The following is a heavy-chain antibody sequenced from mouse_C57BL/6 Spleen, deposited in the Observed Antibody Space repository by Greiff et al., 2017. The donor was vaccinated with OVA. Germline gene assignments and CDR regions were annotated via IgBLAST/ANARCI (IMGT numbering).Heavy chain of an antibody. CDR1: GFSLSTSGMG. CDR3: ARREGSYYDYPHWYFDV. J-gene: IGHJ1*03. CDR2: IYWDDDK. V-gene: IGHV8-12*01. D-gene: IGHD2-4*01. Sequence: QVTLKESGPGILQSSQTLSLTCSFSGFSLSTSGMGVSWIRQPSGKGLEWLAHIYWDDDKRYNPSLKSRLTISKDTSRNQVFLKITSVDTADTATYYCARREGSYYDYPHWYFDVWGTGTTVTVSS.